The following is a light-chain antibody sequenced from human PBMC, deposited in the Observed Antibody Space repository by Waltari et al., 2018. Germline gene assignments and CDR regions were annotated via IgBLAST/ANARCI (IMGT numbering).Light chain of an antibody. CDR2: DDG. Sequence: SYELTQPPSVSVAPGQTARITCDGDKIGSKNVTWYQHKPGQAPVLVVYDDGDRPSGIPERFSGSNSGNTAALTISRVDAGDEAEYYCQVWDSGSNHYVFGTVTKVTV. V-gene: IGLV3-21*02. CDR1: KIGSKN. CDR3: QVWDSGSNHYV. J-gene: IGLJ1*01.